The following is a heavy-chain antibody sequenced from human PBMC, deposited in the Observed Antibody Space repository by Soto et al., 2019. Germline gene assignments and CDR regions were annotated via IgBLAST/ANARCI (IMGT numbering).Heavy chain of an antibody. CDR3: ARVGIVVVPAAMSENYYMDV. V-gene: IGHV1-18*01. CDR2: ISAYNGNT. J-gene: IGHJ6*03. Sequence: ASVKVSCKASGYTFTSYGISWVRQAPGQGLERMGWISAYNGNTNYAQKLQGRVTMTTDTSTSTAYMELRSLRSDDTAVYYCARVGIVVVPAAMSENYYMDVWGKGTTVTVSS. D-gene: IGHD2-2*03. CDR1: GYTFTSYG.